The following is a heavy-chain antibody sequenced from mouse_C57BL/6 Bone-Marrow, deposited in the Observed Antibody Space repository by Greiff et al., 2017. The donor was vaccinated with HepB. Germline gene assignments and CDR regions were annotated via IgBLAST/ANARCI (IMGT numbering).Heavy chain of an antibody. CDR1: GYSFTGYF. CDR3: AREGYSNYAMDY. Sequence: VQLQQSGPELVKPGDSVKISCKASGYSFTGYFMNWVMQSHGKSLEWIGRINPYNGDTFYNQKFKGKATLTVDKSSSTAHLEIRSLTSEDSAVYYCAREGYSNYAMDYWGQGTSVTVSS. J-gene: IGHJ4*01. D-gene: IGHD2-5*01. V-gene: IGHV1-20*01. CDR2: INPYNGDT.